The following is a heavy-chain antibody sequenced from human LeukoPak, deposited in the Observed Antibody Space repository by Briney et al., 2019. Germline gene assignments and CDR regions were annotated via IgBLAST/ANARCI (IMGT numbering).Heavy chain of an antibody. J-gene: IGHJ3*02. CDR2: ISYDGSNK. V-gene: IGHV3-30-3*01. D-gene: IGHD4-17*01. CDR1: GFTFSSYA. Sequence: GGSLRPSCAASGFTFSSYAMHWVRQAPGKGLEWVAVISYDGSNKYYADSVKGRFTISRDNSKNTLYLQMNSLRAEDTAVYYCARVRGYYRYDAFDIWGQGTMVIVSS. CDR3: ARVRGYYRYDAFDI.